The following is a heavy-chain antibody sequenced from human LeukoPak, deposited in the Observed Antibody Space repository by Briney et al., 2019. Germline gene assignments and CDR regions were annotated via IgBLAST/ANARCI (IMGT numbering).Heavy chain of an antibody. Sequence: SVKVSCKASGGTFSSYAISWVRQAPGQGLEWMGGIIPIFGTANYAQKFQGRVTITADESTSTAYMELSSLRSEDTAVYFCAKYNLSWYLDYWSQGILVTVSS. V-gene: IGHV1-69*13. CDR3: AKYNLSWYLDY. CDR1: GGTFSSYA. CDR2: IIPIFGTA. J-gene: IGHJ4*02. D-gene: IGHD1-14*01.